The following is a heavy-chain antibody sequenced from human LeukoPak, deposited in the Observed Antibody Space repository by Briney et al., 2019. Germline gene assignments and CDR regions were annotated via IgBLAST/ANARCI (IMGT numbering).Heavy chain of an antibody. CDR3: ARVAYCGGDCYSLVY. CDR2: IIPIFGTA. Sequence: GASVKVSCKASGGTFSSYAISWVRQAPGQGLEWMGGIIPIFGTANYAQKFQGRVTITADESTSTAYMELSSLRSEDTAVYYCARVAYCGGDCYSLVYWGQGTLVTVSS. CDR1: GGTFSSYA. J-gene: IGHJ4*02. V-gene: IGHV1-69*13. D-gene: IGHD2-21*02.